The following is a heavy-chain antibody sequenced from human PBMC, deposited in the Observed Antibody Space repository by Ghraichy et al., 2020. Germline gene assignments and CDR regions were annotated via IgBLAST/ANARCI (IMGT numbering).Heavy chain of an antibody. J-gene: IGHJ4*02. Sequence: ASVKVSCKVSGYTLTELSMHWVRQAPGKGLEWMGGFDPEDGETIYAQKFQGRVTMTEDTSTDTAYMELSSLRSEDTAVYYCATHCSGGSCYSGFDYWGQGTLVTVSS. D-gene: IGHD2-15*01. V-gene: IGHV1-24*01. CDR3: ATHCSGGSCYSGFDY. CDR1: GYTLTELS. CDR2: FDPEDGET.